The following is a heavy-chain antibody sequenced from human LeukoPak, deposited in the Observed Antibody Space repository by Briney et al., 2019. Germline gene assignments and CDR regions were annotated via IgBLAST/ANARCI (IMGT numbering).Heavy chain of an antibody. V-gene: IGHV3-7*01. CDR3: ARGPPPGYYGSGSYPTFFDY. J-gene: IGHJ4*02. D-gene: IGHD3-10*01. CDR1: GFTFSSYW. Sequence: SGGSLRLPCAASGFTFSSYWMTWARQAPGKGLEWVANIKQDGSDKYYVDSVKGQFTISRDNARNSLYLQLNSLRAEDTAVYYCARGPPPGYYGSGSYPTFFDYWGQGTLVTVSS. CDR2: IKQDGSDK.